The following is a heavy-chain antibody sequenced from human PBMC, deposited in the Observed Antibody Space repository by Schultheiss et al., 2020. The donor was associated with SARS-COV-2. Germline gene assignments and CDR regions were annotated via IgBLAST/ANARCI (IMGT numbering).Heavy chain of an antibody. V-gene: IGHV3-74*01. J-gene: IGHJ4*02. CDR3: AREKQLWINEVMDY. D-gene: IGHD5-18*01. CDR1: GFTFSSYG. CDR2: INEIGSST. Sequence: GGSLRLSCAASGFTFSSYGMHWVRQAPGKGLVWVSLINEIGSSTTYADSVKGRFTISRDNAKNSLYLQMNSLRAEDTAVYYCAREKQLWINEVMDYWGQGTLVTVSS.